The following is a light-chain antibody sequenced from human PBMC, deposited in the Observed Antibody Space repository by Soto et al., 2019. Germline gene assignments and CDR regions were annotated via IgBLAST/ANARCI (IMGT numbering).Light chain of an antibody. Sequence: SYELTQPPSVSVAPGQTAMITCGGNDIGSKSVHWYQQSPGQAPVLVVYDDRDRPSGIPERFSGSNSGSTATLTISRVEAGDEADYYCQVWDRNNNHVLFGGGTKLTVL. CDR1: DIGSKS. V-gene: IGLV3-21*02. J-gene: IGLJ3*02. CDR3: QVWDRNNNHVL. CDR2: DDR.